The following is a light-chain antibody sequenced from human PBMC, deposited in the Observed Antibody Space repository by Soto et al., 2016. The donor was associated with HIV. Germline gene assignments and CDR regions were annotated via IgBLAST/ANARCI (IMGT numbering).Light chain of an antibody. V-gene: IGLV3-21*01. Sequence: SYELTQPPSVSVAPGKTARITCGGDNVGSKSVHWHQQRPGQAPILVVFDESDRPSGIPDRFSGSNSGNTATLTISGTQAMDEADYYCQAWDSSTAGYVFGTGTKVTV. CDR1: NVGSKS. CDR2: DES. CDR3: QAWDSSTAGYV. J-gene: IGLJ1*01.